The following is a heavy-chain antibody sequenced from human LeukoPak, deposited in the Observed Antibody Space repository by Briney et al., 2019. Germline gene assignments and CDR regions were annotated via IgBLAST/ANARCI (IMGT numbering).Heavy chain of an antibody. Sequence: PGRSLRLSCAASGFTFSSYGMHWVPQAPGKGLEGVTFIRHDGTTQYYADSVKGRFTISRDNSKSTLFLQMNYLRVEDTAVYFCAKPGMNNYVVWRGYSRFDSWGQGTRVTVSS. CDR1: GFTFSSYG. V-gene: IGHV3-30*02. CDR2: IRHDGTTQ. CDR3: AKPGMNNYVVWRGYSRFDS. J-gene: IGHJ4*02. D-gene: IGHD3-3*01.